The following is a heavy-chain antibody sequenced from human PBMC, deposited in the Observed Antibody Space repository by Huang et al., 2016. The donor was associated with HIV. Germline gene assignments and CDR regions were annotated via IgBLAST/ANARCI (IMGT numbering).Heavy chain of an antibody. V-gene: IGHV3-30*18. Sequence: QVQLVESGGGVVQPGRSLRLSCAAFGFTFNKLDMHWVRQAPGKGVGLVAIISYEGRSKYHADSVKGRFTISRDNSKNTVYLQMNSLRVEDTAVYYCAKDGRGSGTYYDYFEYWGQGTLVTVSS. CDR3: AKDGRGSGTYYDYFEY. CDR2: ISYEGRSK. D-gene: IGHD1-26*01. J-gene: IGHJ4*02. CDR1: GFTFNKLD.